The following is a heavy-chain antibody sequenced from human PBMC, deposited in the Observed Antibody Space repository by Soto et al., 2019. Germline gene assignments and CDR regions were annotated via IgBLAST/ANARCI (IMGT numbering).Heavy chain of an antibody. Sequence: SETLSLTCAVYGGSFSGYYWSWIRQPPGKGLEWIGEINHSGSTNYNPSLKSRVTISIDTSKNQFSLKLSSVTAADASVYYCARVVSRLGDAFDSWGQGTMVTVSS. J-gene: IGHJ3*02. CDR2: INHSGST. CDR3: ARVVSRLGDAFDS. CDR1: GGSFSGYY. V-gene: IGHV4-34*01. D-gene: IGHD7-27*01.